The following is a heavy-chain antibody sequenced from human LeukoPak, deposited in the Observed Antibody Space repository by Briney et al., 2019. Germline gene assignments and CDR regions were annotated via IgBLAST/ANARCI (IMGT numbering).Heavy chain of an antibody. V-gene: IGHV1-18*01. CDR3: ARGIVGATLGYFDY. J-gene: IGHJ4*02. CDR1: GYTFTSYG. CDR2: ISAYNGNT. D-gene: IGHD1-26*01. Sequence: GASVNVSCKASGYTFTSYGISWVRQAPGQGLEWMGWISAYNGNTNYVQKLQGRVTMTTDTSTSTAHMELRSLRSGDTAVYYCARGIVGATLGYFDYWGQGTLVTVSS.